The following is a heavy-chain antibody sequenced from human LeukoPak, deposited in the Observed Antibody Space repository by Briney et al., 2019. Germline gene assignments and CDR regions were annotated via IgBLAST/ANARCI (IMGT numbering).Heavy chain of an antibody. J-gene: IGHJ5*02. V-gene: IGHV4-34*01. CDR1: GGSFSGYY. Sequence: PSETLSLTCAVYGGSFSGYYWSWIRQPPGKGLEWIGEINHSGSTNYNPSLKSRVTISVDTSKNQFSLKLSSVTAADTAVYYCARNIVKNWFDPWGQGTLVTVSS. D-gene: IGHD2/OR15-2a*01. CDR2: INHSGST. CDR3: ARNIVKNWFDP.